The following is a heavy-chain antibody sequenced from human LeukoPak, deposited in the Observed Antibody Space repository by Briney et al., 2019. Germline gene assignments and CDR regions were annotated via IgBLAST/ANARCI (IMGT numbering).Heavy chain of an antibody. CDR1: GFSLSTSGMC. CDR2: IDWDDDK. Sequence: SGPTLVNPTQTLTLTCTFSGFSLSTSGMCVSWIRQPPGEALEWLARIDWDDDKYYSTFLKTRLTISKDTSKNQVVLTMTNMDPVDTATYYCARFLDTSMVRYFDYWGQGTLVTVSS. D-gene: IGHD5-18*01. CDR3: ARFLDTSMVRYFDY. J-gene: IGHJ4*02. V-gene: IGHV2-70*11.